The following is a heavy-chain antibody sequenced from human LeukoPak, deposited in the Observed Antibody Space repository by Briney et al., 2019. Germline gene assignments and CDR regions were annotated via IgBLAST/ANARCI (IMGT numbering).Heavy chain of an antibody. Sequence: ASVMVSCKASGYSFTGYYMHWVRQAPGQGLEWMGRISAYNGNTNYAQKLQGRVTMTTDTSTSTAYMELSSLRSEDTAIYYCVRTPPNWGFDYWGQGTLVTVSS. J-gene: IGHJ4*02. CDR2: ISAYNGNT. V-gene: IGHV1-18*04. D-gene: IGHD7-27*01. CDR3: VRTPPNWGFDY. CDR1: GYSFTGYY.